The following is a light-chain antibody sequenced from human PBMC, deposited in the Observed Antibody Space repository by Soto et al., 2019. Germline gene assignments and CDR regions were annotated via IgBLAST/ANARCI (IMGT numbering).Light chain of an antibody. CDR3: AALDDSLNGPV. CDR1: TSNIGSNT. V-gene: IGLV1-44*01. Sequence: QSVLTQPPSASGTPGQRVTISCSGSTSNIGSNTVNWYQQLPGTAPKLLIYSTNQRPSGVPDRFSGSESGTSASLATSGLQSEDEADYYCAALDDSLNGPVFGGGTKVTVL. CDR2: STN. J-gene: IGLJ3*02.